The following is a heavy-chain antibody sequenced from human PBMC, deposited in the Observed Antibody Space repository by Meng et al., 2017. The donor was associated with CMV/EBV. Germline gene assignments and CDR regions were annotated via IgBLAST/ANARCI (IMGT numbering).Heavy chain of an antibody. J-gene: IGHJ4*02. CDR3: ARASYDFWSGYYSLYFAY. Sequence: SETLSLPCTVSGVSISSYYWSWIRQPPGKGLELIWYIYYSGSTNYNPSLKSRVTISVDTSKNQFSLKLSSVTAADTAVYYCARASYDFWSGYYSLYFAYWGQGTLVTVSS. D-gene: IGHD3-3*01. V-gene: IGHV4-59*01. CDR1: GVSISSYY. CDR2: IYYSGST.